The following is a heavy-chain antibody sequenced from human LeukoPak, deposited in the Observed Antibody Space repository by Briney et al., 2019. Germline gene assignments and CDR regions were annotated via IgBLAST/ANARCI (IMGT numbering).Heavy chain of an antibody. V-gene: IGHV1-2*06. D-gene: IGHD3-10*01. Sequence: ASVKVSCKAAGYTFTAYFIHWVRQAPGQGLEWMGRINPNSGGTNYAQKFQGRVTMTRDTSISTAYMELSRLRSDDTAVYYCAARGSGYYFDYWGQGTLVTVSS. J-gene: IGHJ4*02. CDR1: GYTFTAYF. CDR2: INPNSGGT. CDR3: AARGSGYYFDY.